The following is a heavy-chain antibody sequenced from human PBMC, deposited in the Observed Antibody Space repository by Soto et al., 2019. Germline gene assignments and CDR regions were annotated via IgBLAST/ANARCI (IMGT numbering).Heavy chain of an antibody. V-gene: IGHV3-7*05. D-gene: IGHD1-26*01. Sequence: EVQLVESGGGLVQPGGSLRLSCAASGFTFSTYWMSWVRQTPGKGLEWVANINEDGSERYYVDSVKGRFTISRDHAKNSLCRQMTSLRGADTAVYSGARVWVLDYWGQGTLVTVSS. CDR1: GFTFSTYW. CDR2: INEDGSER. J-gene: IGHJ4*02. CDR3: ARVWVLDY.